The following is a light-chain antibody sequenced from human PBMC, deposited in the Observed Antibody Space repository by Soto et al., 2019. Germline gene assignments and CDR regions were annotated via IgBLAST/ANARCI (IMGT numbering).Light chain of an antibody. Sequence: IQITHSASTLSASVLYRVTSTCRASQGISSYLAWYQQKPGKAPKLLIYAASTLQSGVPSRFSGSGSGTDFTLTISSLQPEDFATYYCQQLNSYPWTFGQGTKVDIK. CDR3: QQLNSYPWT. V-gene: IGKV1-9*01. J-gene: IGKJ1*01. CDR2: AAS. CDR1: QGISSY.